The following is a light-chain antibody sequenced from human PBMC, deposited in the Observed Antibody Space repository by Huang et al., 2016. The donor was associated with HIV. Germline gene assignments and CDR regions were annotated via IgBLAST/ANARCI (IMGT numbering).Light chain of an antibody. CDR3: QQSYRLPRT. V-gene: IGKV1-39*01. CDR1: QIVTKY. CDR2: GAS. J-gene: IGKJ2*02. Sequence: DIQMTQSPSSLSASVGDRVIITCRASQIVTKYFNWYQHMPGKAHKRLIYGASTLQCGVSSRFSGSGSGTEFTLSISSRQPEDAATYYCQQSYRLPRTFGQGTSLEIK.